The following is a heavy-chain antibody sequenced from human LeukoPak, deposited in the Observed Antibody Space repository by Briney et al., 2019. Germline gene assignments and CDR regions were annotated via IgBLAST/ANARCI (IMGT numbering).Heavy chain of an antibody. CDR1: GFTVSSSF. D-gene: IGHD2-2*01. CDR2: IHRDDKT. Sequence: GGSLRLSCAASGFTVSSSFIYWVRRAPGKGLEWVSFIHRDDKTYYADSVKGRFTMSRDSSKNTLYLQMNSLGADDTAVYYCAREVLSTPSYFDYWGLGILVTVSS. V-gene: IGHV3-53*01. J-gene: IGHJ4*02. CDR3: AREVLSTPSYFDY.